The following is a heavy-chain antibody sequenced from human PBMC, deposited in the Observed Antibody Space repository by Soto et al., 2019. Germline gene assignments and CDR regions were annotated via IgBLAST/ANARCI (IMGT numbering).Heavy chain of an antibody. CDR1: AGSISSYY. V-gene: IGHV4-59*01. D-gene: IGHD2-21*02. Sequence: PSETLSLTCTVSAGSISSYYWSWIRHPPGKGLEWIGYIDYSVSTNYNPSLKSRVTISVDTAKNQFSLKLSSVTAAATAVYYCARDQTVVTRDYYYHLGLDVWGQGTTVTVSS. CDR3: ARDQTVVTRDYYYHLGLDV. J-gene: IGHJ6*02. CDR2: IDYSVST.